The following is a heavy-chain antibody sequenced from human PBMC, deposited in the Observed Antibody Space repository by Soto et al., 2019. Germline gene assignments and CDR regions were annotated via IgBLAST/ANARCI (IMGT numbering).Heavy chain of an antibody. CDR2: ISWNSGSI. CDR1: VFTFDDYA. V-gene: IGHV3-9*01. D-gene: IGHD3-3*01. CDR3: AKDRDYDFWRGFFEY. Sequence: PVGSLRLSCASSVFTFDDYAMHCVRQAPGKGLEWVSGISWNSGSIGYADSVKGRFTISRDNAKNSLYLQMNSLRAEDTALYYCAKDRDYDFWRGFFEYWGQGTLVIVS. J-gene: IGHJ4*02.